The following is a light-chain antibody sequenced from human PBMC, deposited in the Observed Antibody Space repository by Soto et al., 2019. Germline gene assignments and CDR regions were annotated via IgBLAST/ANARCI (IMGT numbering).Light chain of an antibody. Sequence: QSVLTQPSSVSGSPGQSITISCTGTSSDVAGYNHVSWYQHHPGKAPKLIIYEVTKRPSGVSNRFSGSKSGDTASLTISGLQPEDDADYYCNSHTATTTRIFGTATKLTVL. CDR3: NSHTATTTRI. J-gene: IGLJ1*01. CDR1: SSDVAGYNH. V-gene: IGLV2-14*01. CDR2: EVT.